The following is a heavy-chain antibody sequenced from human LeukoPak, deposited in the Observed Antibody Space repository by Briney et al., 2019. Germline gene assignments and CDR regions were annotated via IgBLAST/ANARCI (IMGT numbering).Heavy chain of an antibody. J-gene: IGHJ4*02. CDR3: ARENSGSYREFDY. D-gene: IGHD1-26*01. CDR1: GGSICSYY. Sequence: PSETLSLTCTVSGGSICSYYWTWIRQPAGKGLEWIGRIYPSGSTNYNPSLKSRVTMSVDTSKNQFSLKLSSVTAADTAVYYCARENSGSYREFDYWGQGTLVTVSS. CDR2: IYPSGST. V-gene: IGHV4-4*07.